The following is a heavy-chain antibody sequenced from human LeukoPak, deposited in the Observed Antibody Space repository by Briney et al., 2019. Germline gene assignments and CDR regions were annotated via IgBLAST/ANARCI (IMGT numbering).Heavy chain of an antibody. CDR2: IYPGDSDT. J-gene: IGHJ4*02. CDR3: ARRGIAARVPPDY. Sequence: GVSLKISCKGSGYSFISYWIGWVRQTPGKGLEWMGIIYPGDSDTRYSPSFEGQVTISADKSINTAYLQWSSLKASDSAMYYCARRGIAARVPPDYWGQGTLVTVSS. CDR1: GYSFISYW. V-gene: IGHV5-51*01. D-gene: IGHD6-6*01.